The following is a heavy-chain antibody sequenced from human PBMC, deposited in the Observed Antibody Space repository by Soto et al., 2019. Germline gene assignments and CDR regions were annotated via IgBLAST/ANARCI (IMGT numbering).Heavy chain of an antibody. CDR3: ARQLMLTKNYFDY. J-gene: IGHJ4*02. D-gene: IGHD2-8*01. CDR2: ISYDGSNK. V-gene: IGHV3-30-3*01. CDR1: GFTFSSYA. Sequence: GGSLRLSCAASGFTFSSYAMHWVRQAPGKGLEWVAVISYDGSNKYYADSVKGRFTISRDNSKNTLYLQMNSLRAEDTAVYYCARQLMLTKNYFDYWGQGTPVTVSS.